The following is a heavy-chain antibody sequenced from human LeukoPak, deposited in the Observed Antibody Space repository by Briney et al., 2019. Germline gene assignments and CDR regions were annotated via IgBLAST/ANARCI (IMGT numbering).Heavy chain of an antibody. D-gene: IGHD2-2*01. J-gene: IGHJ5*02. Sequence: SETLSLTCAVYSGSFTGYFWSWIRQPPGKGLEWIGEINHSGSTNYNPSLKSRVTISVDTSKNQFSLKLTSVTAADTAVYYCARYRSYCTSTTCYRDWFDPWGQGTQVTVSS. CDR3: ARYRSYCTSTTCYRDWFDP. V-gene: IGHV4-34*01. CDR1: SGSFTGYF. CDR2: INHSGST.